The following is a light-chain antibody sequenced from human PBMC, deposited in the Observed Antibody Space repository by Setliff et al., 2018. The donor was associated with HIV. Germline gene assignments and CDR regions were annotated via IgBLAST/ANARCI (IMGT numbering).Light chain of an antibody. CDR2: DVT. J-gene: IGLJ1*01. CDR1: SSDVGSYNF. Sequence: SALTQPASVSGSPGQSTTLSCTGTSSDVGSYNFVSWYQQHPGRAPKLMIYDVTKRPSGVSDRFSGSKSGNTASLTISGLQTEDEADYYCCSYTSSLTYVFGTGTKGTVL. V-gene: IGLV2-14*03. CDR3: CSYTSSLTYV.